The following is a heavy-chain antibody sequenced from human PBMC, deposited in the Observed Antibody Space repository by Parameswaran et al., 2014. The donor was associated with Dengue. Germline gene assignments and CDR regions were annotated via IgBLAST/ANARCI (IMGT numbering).Heavy chain of an antibody. CDR2: INHSGST. D-gene: IGHD6-6*01. J-gene: IGHJ4*02. Sequence: RWIRQPPGKGLEWIGEINHSGSTNYNPSLKSRVTISVDTSKNQFSLKLSSVTAADTTVYYCAGSSSIGLDYWGQGTLVTVSS. V-gene: IGHV4-34*01. CDR3: AGSSSIGLDY.